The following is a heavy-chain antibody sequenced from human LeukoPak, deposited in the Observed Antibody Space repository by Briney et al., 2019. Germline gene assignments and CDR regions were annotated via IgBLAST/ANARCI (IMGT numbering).Heavy chain of an antibody. CDR1: GGTFSSYA. Sequence: SVKVSCKASGGTFSSYAISWVRQAPGQGLEWMGGIIPIFGTANYAQKFQGRVTITADESTSTAYMELSSLRSEDTAVYYCARDRGSFGVGILGVVVPNWFDPWGQGTLVTVSS. CDR3: ARDRGSFGVGILGVVVPNWFDP. J-gene: IGHJ5*02. V-gene: IGHV1-69*13. CDR2: IIPIFGTA. D-gene: IGHD2-2*01.